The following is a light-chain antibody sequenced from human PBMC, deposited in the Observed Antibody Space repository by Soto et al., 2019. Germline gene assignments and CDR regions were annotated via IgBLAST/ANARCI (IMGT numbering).Light chain of an antibody. J-gene: IGKJ4*01. CDR2: DDS. V-gene: IGKV1D-13*01. CDR3: QQFNNYPLT. CDR1: QGISSA. Sequence: AIQLTQSPSSLSASVGDRVTITCRASQGISSALAWYQQKPGKAPKLLIYDDSSLESGVPSRFSGSGSGTAFTLTISSLQTEDFATYYCQQFNNYPLTFGGGTKVEIK.